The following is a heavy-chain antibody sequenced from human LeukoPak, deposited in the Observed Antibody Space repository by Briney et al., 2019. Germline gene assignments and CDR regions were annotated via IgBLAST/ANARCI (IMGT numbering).Heavy chain of an antibody. CDR2: INHSGST. Sequence: SETLSLTCAVYGGSFSGYYWSWIRQPPGKGLECIGEINHSGSTNYNPSLKSRVTISVDTSKNQFSLKLSSVTAADTAVYYCARSMVRIFDYWGQGTLVTVSS. J-gene: IGHJ4*02. CDR1: GGSFSGYY. D-gene: IGHD3-10*01. CDR3: ARSMVRIFDY. V-gene: IGHV4-34*01.